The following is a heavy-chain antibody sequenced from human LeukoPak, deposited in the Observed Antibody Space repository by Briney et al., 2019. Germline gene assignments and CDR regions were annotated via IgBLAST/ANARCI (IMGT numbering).Heavy chain of an antibody. CDR2: IKQDGSEK. Sequence: GGSLRLSCAASGFTFSSYWMSWVRQAPGKGLEWVANIKQDGSEKYYVDSVKGRFTISRDNAKNSLYLQMNSLRAEDTAVYYCARDGVIMLTFGGVIGPDKSSDYWGQGTLVTVSS. V-gene: IGHV3-7*01. CDR1: GFTFSSYW. CDR3: ARDGVIMLTFGGVIGPDKSSDY. D-gene: IGHD3-16*02. J-gene: IGHJ4*02.